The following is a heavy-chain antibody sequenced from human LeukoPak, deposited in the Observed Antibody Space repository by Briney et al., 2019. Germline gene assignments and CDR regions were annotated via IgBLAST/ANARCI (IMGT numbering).Heavy chain of an antibody. D-gene: IGHD5-24*01. Sequence: PGGSLRLSCAASGFTVSNNYMSWVRQAPGKGLEWVSAIYGGGNTYYADSVKGRFPISRYNSRNTLYLQMNSLRAEDTALYYCARSDDYNSRNVFNYWGQGALITVSS. CDR3: ARSDDYNSRNVFNY. CDR1: GFTVSNNY. V-gene: IGHV3-66*01. CDR2: IYGGGNT. J-gene: IGHJ4*02.